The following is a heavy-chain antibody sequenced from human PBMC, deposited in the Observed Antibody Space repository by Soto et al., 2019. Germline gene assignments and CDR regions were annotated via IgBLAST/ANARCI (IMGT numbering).Heavy chain of an antibody. CDR3: AKLVAAGH. D-gene: IGHD6-25*01. V-gene: IGHV3-23*01. CDR1: GFSFSNNA. CDR2: ITRSGDDT. Sequence: DVQLLESGGGFAQPGVSLRLACAASGFSFSNNAMSWVRQSPGKGLEWVSSITRSGDDTHYSDSVKGRFTISRDTSKNILYLQMDSLSADDTAIYYCAKLVAAGHWGQGTLVTVSS. J-gene: IGHJ1*01.